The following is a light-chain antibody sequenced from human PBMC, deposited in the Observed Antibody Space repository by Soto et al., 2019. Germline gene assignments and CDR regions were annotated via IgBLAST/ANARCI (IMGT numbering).Light chain of an antibody. Sequence: DIQMTQYPSSLSASVGDGVTFTCQASQDINNYLNWYQHKPGKAPKLLIYDAFKLDTGVPSRFSGSGSGTHFTITISSLQPEDVATYFCQQFDNLPPIFGGGTKVEI. CDR1: QDINNY. V-gene: IGKV1-33*01. J-gene: IGKJ4*01. CDR2: DAF. CDR3: QQFDNLPPI.